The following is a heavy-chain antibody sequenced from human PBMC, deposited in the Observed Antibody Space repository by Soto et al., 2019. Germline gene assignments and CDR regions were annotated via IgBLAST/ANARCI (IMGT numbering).Heavy chain of an antibody. D-gene: IGHD2-15*01. J-gene: IGHJ4*02. V-gene: IGHV3-23*01. CDR1: GFTFSSYA. Sequence: GGSLRLSCAASGFTFSSYAMSWVRQAPGKGLEWVSAISGSGGSTYYADSVKGRFTISRDNSKNTLYLQMNSLRAEDTAVYYCVKPAQGYCSGGSCYHVDYWGQGTLVTVSS. CDR2: ISGSGGST. CDR3: VKPAQGYCSGGSCYHVDY.